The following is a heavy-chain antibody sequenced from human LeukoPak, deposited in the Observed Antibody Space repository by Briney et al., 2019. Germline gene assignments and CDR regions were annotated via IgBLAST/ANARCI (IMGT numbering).Heavy chain of an antibody. V-gene: IGHV3-23*01. CDR3: AKAWELGIASIDY. J-gene: IGHJ4*02. D-gene: IGHD3-10*01. CDR2: IRGSGGST. Sequence: GGSLRLSCAASGFTFSSYAMSWVRQAPGKGREWVSAIRGSGGSTYYADSVKGRFTISRDNSKNTLYLQMNSLRAEDTAVYYCAKAWELGIASIDYWGQGTLVTVSS. CDR1: GFTFSSYA.